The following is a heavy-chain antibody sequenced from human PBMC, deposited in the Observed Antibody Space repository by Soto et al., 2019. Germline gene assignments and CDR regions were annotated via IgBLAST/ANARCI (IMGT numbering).Heavy chain of an antibody. CDR3: AKDQAVTTPYYFDY. CDR1: GYALTELS. V-gene: IGHV1-24*01. D-gene: IGHD4-17*01. Sequence: ASVKVSCKVSGYALTELSMHRVRQAPGKGLEWMGGFDPEDGETIYAQKFQGRVTMTEDTSTDTAYMELSSLRSEDTAVYYCAKDQAVTTPYYFDYWGQGTLVTVPS. J-gene: IGHJ4*02. CDR2: FDPEDGET.